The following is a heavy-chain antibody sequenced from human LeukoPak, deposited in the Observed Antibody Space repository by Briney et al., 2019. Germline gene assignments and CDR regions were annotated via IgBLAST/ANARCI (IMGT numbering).Heavy chain of an antibody. Sequence: ASVKVSCKASGGTFSSYAISWVRQAPGQGLEWMGGIIPIFGTANYAQKFQGRVTITADESTSTAYMELSSLRSEDTAVYYCARDPSGGSSWYGDYYCYGMDVWGQGTTVTVSS. J-gene: IGHJ6*02. CDR2: IIPIFGTA. V-gene: IGHV1-69*13. CDR1: GGTFSSYA. D-gene: IGHD6-13*01. CDR3: ARDPSGGSSWYGDYYCYGMDV.